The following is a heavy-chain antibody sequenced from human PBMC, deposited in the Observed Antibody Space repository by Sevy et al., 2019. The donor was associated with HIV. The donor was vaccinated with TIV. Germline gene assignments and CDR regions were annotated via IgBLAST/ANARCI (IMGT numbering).Heavy chain of an antibody. CDR1: GFTFSGST. Sequence: GGSLRLSCAASGFTFSGSTMHWVRQASGKGLEWVGRIRSKANTYATAYAASVKGRFSISRDDSKNTAYLQMNSLKTEDTADYYCSRQVVAVAGDYFDYWGQGTLVTVSS. J-gene: IGHJ4*02. V-gene: IGHV3-73*01. D-gene: IGHD6-19*01. CDR2: IRSKANTYAT. CDR3: SRQVVAVAGDYFDY.